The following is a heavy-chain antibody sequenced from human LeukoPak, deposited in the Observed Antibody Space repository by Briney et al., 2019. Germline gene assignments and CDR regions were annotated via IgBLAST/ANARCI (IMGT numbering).Heavy chain of an antibody. CDR2: LSRCGGTR. V-gene: IGHV3-23*01. Sequence: GGSLRLSCTGSGFPFNMFAMNWVRQAPGQGLKWVSGLSRCGGTRKYADSVKGRFTVSRDASKNMVFLQMNDLRPEDTAVYYCAKEQRIRHCSEGVCMEGYYFDYWGQGSLVTVSS. CDR3: AKEQRIRHCSEGVCMEGYYFDY. D-gene: IGHD2-8*01. J-gene: IGHJ4*02. CDR1: GFPFNMFA.